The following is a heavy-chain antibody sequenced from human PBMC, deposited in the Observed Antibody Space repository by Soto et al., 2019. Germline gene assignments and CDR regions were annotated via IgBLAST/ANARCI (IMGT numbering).Heavy chain of an antibody. CDR1: GGTFSSYA. D-gene: IGHD2-15*01. CDR2: IIPIFATA. Sequence: QVQLVQSGAEVQKPGSSVKVSCKAPGGTFSSYAISWVRQAPGQGFEWMGGIIPIFATAKYAQKFQGRVTITADESTSRGYMELSSLRSEDTAVYYCARSQGGSSSLDIYYYYYYGMDVWGQGTTVTVSS. CDR3: ARSQGGSSSLDIYYYYYYGMDV. V-gene: IGHV1-69*01. J-gene: IGHJ6*02.